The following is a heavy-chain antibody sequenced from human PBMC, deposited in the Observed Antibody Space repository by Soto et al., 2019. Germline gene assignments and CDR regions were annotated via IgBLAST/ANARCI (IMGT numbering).Heavy chain of an antibody. V-gene: IGHV2-70*11. J-gene: IGHJ4*02. CDR3: ARIIDYDSSGYYYFDY. CDR2: IDWDDDK. CDR1: GFSLSTSGMC. D-gene: IGHD3-22*01. Sequence: SGPTLVNPTQTLTLTCTFSGFSLSTSGMCVSWISQPPGKALVWLARIDWDDDKYYSTSLKTRLTISKDTSKNQVVLTMTNMDPVDTATYYCARIIDYDSSGYYYFDYWGQGTLVTVSS.